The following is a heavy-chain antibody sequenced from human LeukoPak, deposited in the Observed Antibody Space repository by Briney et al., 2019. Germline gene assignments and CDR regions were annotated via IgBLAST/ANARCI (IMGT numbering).Heavy chain of an antibody. J-gene: IGHJ5*02. CDR2: ISYDGSNK. CDR1: GFTFSSYS. D-gene: IGHD6-6*01. CDR3: AKGLAAHQYSAFDP. V-gene: IGHV3-30*18. Sequence: GGSLRLSCAASGFTFSSYSMNWVRQAPGKGLGCVAVISYDGSNKYYADSVKGRFTISRDNSKNTLYLQMNSLRAEDTAVYYCAKGLAAHQYSAFDPWGQGTLVTVSS.